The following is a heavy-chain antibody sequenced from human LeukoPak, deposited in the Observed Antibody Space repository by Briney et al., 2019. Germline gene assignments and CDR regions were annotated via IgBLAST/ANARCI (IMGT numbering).Heavy chain of an antibody. CDR1: GGSISSSSYY. Sequence: SETLSLTCTVSGGSISSSSYYWGWIRQPPGKGLEWIGSIYYSGSTYYNPSLKSRVTISVDTSKNQFSLKLSSVTAADTAVYYCARGGPPYGHYLDYWGQGTLATVSS. J-gene: IGHJ4*02. V-gene: IGHV4-39*07. CDR3: ARGGPPYGHYLDY. D-gene: IGHD4-17*01. CDR2: IYYSGST.